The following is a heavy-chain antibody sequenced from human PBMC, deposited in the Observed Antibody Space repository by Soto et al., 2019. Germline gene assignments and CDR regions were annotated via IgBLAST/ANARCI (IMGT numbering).Heavy chain of an antibody. CDR2: ISGSGGST. CDR3: ARGGVYDMKWFDP. V-gene: IGHV3-23*01. J-gene: IGHJ5*02. D-gene: IGHD2-8*01. Sequence: EVQLLESGGGLVQPGGSLRLSCAASGFTFSTYAMSWVRQAPGKGLEWVSGISGSGGSTYYADSVKGRFTISRDNSKNTLYLQMNSLRAEDTAVYYCARGGVYDMKWFDPWGQGTLVTVSS. CDR1: GFTFSTYA.